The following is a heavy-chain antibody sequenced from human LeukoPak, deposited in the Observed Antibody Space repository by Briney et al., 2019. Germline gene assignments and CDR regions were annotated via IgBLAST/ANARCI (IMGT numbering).Heavy chain of an antibody. CDR3: ARAAQRTGYYFDY. CDR1: GGSISSGGYY. V-gene: IGHV4-31*03. J-gene: IGHJ4*02. D-gene: IGHD7-27*01. CDR2: IYYSGST. Sequence: SETLSLTCTVSGGSISSGGYYWSWIRQHPGKGLEWIGYIYYSGSTYYNPSLKSRVTISVDTSKNQFSLKLSSVTAADTAVHYCARAAQRTGYYFDYWGQGTLVTVSS.